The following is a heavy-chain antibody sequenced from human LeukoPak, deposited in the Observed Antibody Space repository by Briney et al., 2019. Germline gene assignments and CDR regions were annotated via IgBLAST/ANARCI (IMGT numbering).Heavy chain of an antibody. D-gene: IGHD6-13*01. CDR2: IWYDGSNK. J-gene: IGHJ4*02. CDR3: GTVRGPDSSRWYSDY. CDR1: GFRFSNYG. V-gene: IGHV3-33*01. Sequence: GRSLRLSCAASGFRFSNYGLHWVRQAPGKGLEWVALIWYDGSNKYYADSVKGRFTISRDNSKNTLYLQMNSLRAEDTAVYYCGTVRGPDSSRWYSDYWGQGTLVTVSS.